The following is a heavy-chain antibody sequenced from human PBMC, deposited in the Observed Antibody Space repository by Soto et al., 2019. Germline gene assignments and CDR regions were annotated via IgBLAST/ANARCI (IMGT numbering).Heavy chain of an antibody. D-gene: IGHD3-3*01. CDR3: ATSRMNYDLLYYFDY. CDR2: FDSEDGET. Sequence: ASVKVSCKVSGYTLTELSMHWVRQAPGKGLEWMGGFDSEDGETIYAQKFQGRVTMTEDTSTDTAYMELSSLRSEDTAVYYCATSRMNYDLLYYFDYWGQGTLVTVSS. J-gene: IGHJ4*02. CDR1: GYTLTELS. V-gene: IGHV1-24*01.